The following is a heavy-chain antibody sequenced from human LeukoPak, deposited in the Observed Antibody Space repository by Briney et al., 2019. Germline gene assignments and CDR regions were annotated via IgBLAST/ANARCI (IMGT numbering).Heavy chain of an antibody. CDR3: ARQALRLPAAGGWFDP. Sequence: PSETLSLTCTVSGGSITSSSYYWGWIRQPPGKGLGWIGSIYYSGSTYYNPSLKSRVTMSVDTSKNQFSLKLSSVTAADTAVYYCARQALRLPAAGGWFDPWGQGTLVTVSS. D-gene: IGHD2-2*01. J-gene: IGHJ5*02. CDR1: GGSITSSSYY. V-gene: IGHV4-39*01. CDR2: IYYSGST.